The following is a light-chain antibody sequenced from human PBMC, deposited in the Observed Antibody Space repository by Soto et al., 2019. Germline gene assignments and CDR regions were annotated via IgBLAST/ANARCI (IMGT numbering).Light chain of an antibody. CDR3: QHYNSYSEA. CDR2: KAS. V-gene: IGKV1-5*03. Sequence: DIQMTQSPSTLFGLLGDRVTITSRASHTISSWLAWYQHKPGKAPKLLIYKASTLKSGVPSRFSGSGSGTEFTLTISSLQPDDFATYYCQHYNSYSEALGQGTKVELK. J-gene: IGKJ1*01. CDR1: HTISSW.